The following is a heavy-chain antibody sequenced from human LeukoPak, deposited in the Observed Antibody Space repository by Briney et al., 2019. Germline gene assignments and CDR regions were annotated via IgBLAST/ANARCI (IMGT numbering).Heavy chain of an antibody. V-gene: IGHV5-10-1*01. J-gene: IGHJ4*02. CDR1: GYSSTSYW. CDR3: ARRGYSYDPYY. CDR2: IDPSDSYT. Sequence: GESLKISCKGSGYSSTSYWISWVRQMPGKGLEWMGRIDPSDSYTNHSPSFQGHVTISADKSISTAYLQWSSLKASDTAVYYCARRGYSYDPYYWGQGTLVTVSS. D-gene: IGHD5-18*01.